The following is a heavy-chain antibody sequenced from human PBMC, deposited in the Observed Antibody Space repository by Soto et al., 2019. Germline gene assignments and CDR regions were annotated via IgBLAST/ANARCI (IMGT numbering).Heavy chain of an antibody. D-gene: IGHD1-26*01. CDR2: TYYRSKWYY. CDR3: ARDVGASTWFDP. V-gene: IGHV6-1*01. J-gene: IGHJ5*02. CDR1: GDSVSSNNTA. Sequence: PSQTLSLTCAISGDSVSSNNTAWIWIRQSPSRGLEWLGRTYYRSKWYYDYAMSVKSRITVNPDTSNNQISLQLNSVTPKDTAVYYCARDVGASTWFDPWGQGILVTVSS.